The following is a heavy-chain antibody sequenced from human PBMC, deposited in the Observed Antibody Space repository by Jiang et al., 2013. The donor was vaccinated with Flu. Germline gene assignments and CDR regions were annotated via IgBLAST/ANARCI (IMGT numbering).Heavy chain of an antibody. CDR1: GSFSGYY. D-gene: IGHD3-22*01. J-gene: IGHJ3*02. Sequence: GSFSGYYWSWIRQPPGKGLEWIGEINHSGSTNYNPSLKSRVTISVDTSKNQFSLKLSSVTAADTAVYYCARGRKGLNYYDSSGYYKDAFDIWGQGTMVTVSS. V-gene: IGHV4-34*01. CDR3: ARGRKGLNYYDSSGYYKDAFDI. CDR2: INHSGST.